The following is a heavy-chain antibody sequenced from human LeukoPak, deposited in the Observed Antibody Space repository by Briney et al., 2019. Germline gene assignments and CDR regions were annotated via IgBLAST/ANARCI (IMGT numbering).Heavy chain of an antibody. CDR3: ASGGALNWFDP. V-gene: IGHV4-38-2*02. D-gene: IGHD2-15*01. CDR2: IYHSGST. J-gene: IGHJ5*02. Sequence: SEALSLTCTVSGYSISSGYYWGWIRQPPGKGLEWIGSIYHSGSTYYNPSLKSRVTISVDTSKNQFSLKLSSVTAADTAVYYCASGGALNWFDPWGQGTLVTVSS. CDR1: GYSISSGYY.